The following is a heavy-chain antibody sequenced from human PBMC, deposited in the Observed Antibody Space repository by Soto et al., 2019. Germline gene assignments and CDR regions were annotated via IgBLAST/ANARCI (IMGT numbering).Heavy chain of an antibody. J-gene: IGHJ5*02. Sequence: QVQLVESGGGVVQPGMSLRLSCAASGFTFENFGMHWVRQAPGKGLEWVAVIAYDGSSKYYADYVKGRFTISRDNSNNTLYLQMNSLRVEDTAVYYCAKSLDGVPVQEFDPRGQGTLVIVSS. CDR2: IAYDGSSK. CDR3: AKSLDGVPVQEFDP. V-gene: IGHV3-30*18. CDR1: GFTFENFG. D-gene: IGHD3-3*01.